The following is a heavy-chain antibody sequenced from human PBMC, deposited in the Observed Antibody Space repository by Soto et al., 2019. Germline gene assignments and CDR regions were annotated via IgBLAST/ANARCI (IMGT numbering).Heavy chain of an antibody. CDR2: IYHSGST. V-gene: IGHV4-4*02. D-gene: IGHD2-2*01. Sequence: TLSLTCAVSVDSISSNNWWSWGRQPPGEGLEWIGEIYHSGSTKYNPSLRSRVTISLDKSKNQFSLKLSSVTASDTAMYYCASSNNYNWFDPWGQGTLVTVSS. CDR3: ASSNNYNWFDP. J-gene: IGHJ5*02. CDR1: VDSISSNNW.